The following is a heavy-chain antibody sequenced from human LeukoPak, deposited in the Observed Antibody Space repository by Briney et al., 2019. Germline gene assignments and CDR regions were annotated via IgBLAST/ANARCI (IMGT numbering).Heavy chain of an antibody. V-gene: IGHV3-30-3*01. CDR3: ARVVLRSEATDY. CDR1: GFTFSSYA. J-gene: IGHJ4*02. D-gene: IGHD3-16*02. CDR2: ISYDGSNK. Sequence: GGSLRLSCAASGFTFSSYAMHWVRQAPGKGLEWVAVISYDGSNKYYADSVKGRFTISRDNSKNTLYLQMNSLRAEDTAVYYCARVVLRSEATDYWGQGTLVTVSS.